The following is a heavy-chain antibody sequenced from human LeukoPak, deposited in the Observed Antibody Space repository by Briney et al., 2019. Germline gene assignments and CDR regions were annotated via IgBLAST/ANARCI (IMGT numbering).Heavy chain of an antibody. J-gene: IGHJ5*02. CDR1: GGSISSGGYY. D-gene: IGHD6-13*01. CDR3: ARVRRSIAAAGHWFDP. V-gene: IGHV4-31*03. CDR2: IYYSGST. Sequence: SQTLSLTCTVSGGSISSGGYYWSWIRQHPGKGLEWIGYIYYSGSTYHNPSLKSRVTISVDTSKNQFSLKLSSVTAADTAVYYCARVRRSIAAAGHWFDPWGQGTLVTVSS.